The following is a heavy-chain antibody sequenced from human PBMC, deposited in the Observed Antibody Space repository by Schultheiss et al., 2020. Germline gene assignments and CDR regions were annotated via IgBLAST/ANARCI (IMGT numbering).Heavy chain of an antibody. CDR2: IKQDGSEK. Sequence: GGSLRLSCAASGFTFSNAWMSWVRQAPGKGLEWVANIKQDGSEKYYVDSVKGRFTISRDNAKNSLYLQMNSLRAEDTAVYYCARDGSSSTGMDVWGQGTTVTVSS. CDR1: GFTFSNAW. D-gene: IGHD6-13*01. V-gene: IGHV3-7*01. J-gene: IGHJ6*02. CDR3: ARDGSSSTGMDV.